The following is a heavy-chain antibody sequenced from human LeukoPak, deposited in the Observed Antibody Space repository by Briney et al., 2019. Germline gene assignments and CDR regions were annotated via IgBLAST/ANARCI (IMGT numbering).Heavy chain of an antibody. J-gene: IGHJ4*02. CDR1: GFNFANHA. Sequence: GGSLRLSCAASGFNFANHAMSCVRQTPGKGREWVSAISGGGDITYYADSVTGRFTISRDNSKDTLFLQMHSLRPGDTAVYYCVREDTPATANYWGQGTLVTISS. CDR3: VREDTPATANY. D-gene: IGHD2-21*02. V-gene: IGHV3-23*01. CDR2: ISGGGDIT.